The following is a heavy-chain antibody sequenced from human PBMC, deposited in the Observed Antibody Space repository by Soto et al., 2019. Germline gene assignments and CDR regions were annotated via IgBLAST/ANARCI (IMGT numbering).Heavy chain of an antibody. V-gene: IGHV1-3*01. J-gene: IGHJ4*02. CDR1: GYTFTSYA. Sequence: GASVKVSCKASGYTFTSYAMHWVRQAPGQRLEWMGWINAGNGNTKYSQKFQGRVTITRDTSASTAYMELSSLRSEDTAVYYCARSAPTVTYFDSWGQGPLVTVS. CDR3: ARSAPTVTYFDS. D-gene: IGHD4-17*01. CDR2: INAGNGNT.